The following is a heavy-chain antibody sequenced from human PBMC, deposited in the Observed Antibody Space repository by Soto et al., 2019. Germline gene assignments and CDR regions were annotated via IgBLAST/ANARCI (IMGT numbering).Heavy chain of an antibody. CDR2: IYWNDDK. Sequence: KESGPTLVKPTQTLTLTCTFSGFSLSTSGVGVGWIRQPPGKALDWLALIYWNDDKRYSPSLQSRLTITKDTSKNQVVLTVTNMDPVDTATYYCAHSLSRHCSGTSCLGDFDYWGQGTLVTVSS. D-gene: IGHD2-2*01. CDR3: AHSLSRHCSGTSCLGDFDY. V-gene: IGHV2-5*01. CDR1: GFSLSTSGVG. J-gene: IGHJ4*02.